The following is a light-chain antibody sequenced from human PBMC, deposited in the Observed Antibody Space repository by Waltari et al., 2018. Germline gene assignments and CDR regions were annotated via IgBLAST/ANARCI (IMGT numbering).Light chain of an antibody. CDR2: KAS. J-gene: IGKJ1*01. CDR1: QSISSW. Sequence: DIQMTQSPSTLSASVGDRVSITCRASQSISSWLAWYQQKPGKAPKLLIYKASSLETGVPSRFSGSGSGTEFILTISSLQPDDFATYYCQQYKSWTFGQGTKVEIK. CDR3: QQYKSWT. V-gene: IGKV1-5*03.